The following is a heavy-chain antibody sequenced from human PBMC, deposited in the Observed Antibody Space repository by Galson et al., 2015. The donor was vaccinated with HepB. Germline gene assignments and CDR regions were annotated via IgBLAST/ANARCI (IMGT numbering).Heavy chain of an antibody. J-gene: IGHJ5*02. CDR1: GYTFTDYY. Sequence: VKVSCKVSGYTFTDYYMHWVQQAPGKGLEWMGLVDPEDGETIYAEKFQGRVTITADTSTDTAYMELSSLRSEDTAVYYCATKGQDFLQEKWFDPWGQGTLVTVSS. CDR3: ATKGQDFLQEKWFDP. V-gene: IGHV1-69-2*01. CDR2: VDPEDGET. D-gene: IGHD4-11*01.